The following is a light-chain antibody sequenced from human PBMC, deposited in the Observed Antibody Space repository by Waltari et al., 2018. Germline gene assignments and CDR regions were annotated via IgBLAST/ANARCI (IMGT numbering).Light chain of an antibody. J-gene: IGLJ3*02. CDR3: GTWDSSLGIGV. CDR2: EDN. V-gene: IGLV1-51*01. Sequence: SVLTQAPSVSAAPGQKVTISCPGSTPNIGTNYVSWYQQFPGTAPKLLIYEDNRRPSGIPDRFSGSKSGASATLGITGLQTGDEANYYCGTWDSSLGIGVLGGGTRVTVL. CDR1: TPNIGTNY.